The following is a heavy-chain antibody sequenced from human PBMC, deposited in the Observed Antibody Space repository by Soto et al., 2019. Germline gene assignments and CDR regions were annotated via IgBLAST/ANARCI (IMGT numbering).Heavy chain of an antibody. CDR3: SDCSGGSCYSRY. CDR2: ISYDGSNK. V-gene: IGHV3-30*03. D-gene: IGHD2-15*01. Sequence: GGSLRLSCAASGFTFSSYGMHWVRQAPGKGLEWVAVISYDGSNKYYADSVKGRFTISRDNSKYTLYLQMNGLRAEDTAVYYCSDCSGGSCYSRYWGQGTLVTVSS. J-gene: IGHJ4*02. CDR1: GFTFSSYG.